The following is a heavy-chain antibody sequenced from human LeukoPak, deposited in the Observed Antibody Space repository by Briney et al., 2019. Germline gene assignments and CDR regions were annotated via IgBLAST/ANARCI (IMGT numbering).Heavy chain of an antibody. J-gene: IGHJ4*02. D-gene: IGHD3-22*01. Sequence: QSGGSLRLSCAASGFTFGSYWMSWVRQAPGKGLEWVANIKQDGSEKYYVDSVKGRFTISRDNAKNSLYLQMNSLRAEDTAVYYCARDGDSSGYYWGGTNDYWGQGTLVTVSS. CDR3: ARDGDSSGYYWGGTNDY. CDR2: IKQDGSEK. V-gene: IGHV3-7*01. CDR1: GFTFGSYW.